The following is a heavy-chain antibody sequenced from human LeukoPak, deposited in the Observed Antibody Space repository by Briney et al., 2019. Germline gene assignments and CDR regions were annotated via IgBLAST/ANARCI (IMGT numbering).Heavy chain of an antibody. CDR1: GFTVSSNY. Sequence: GGSLRLSCAASGFTVSSNYMSWVRQAPGKGLEWVSVIYSGGSTYYADSVKGRFTISRDNSKNTLYLQMNSLRAEDTAVYYCARLFYYDSRGGGYFDYWGQGTLVTVSS. CDR2: IYSGGST. D-gene: IGHD3-22*01. V-gene: IGHV3-53*05. J-gene: IGHJ4*02. CDR3: ARLFYYDSRGGGYFDY.